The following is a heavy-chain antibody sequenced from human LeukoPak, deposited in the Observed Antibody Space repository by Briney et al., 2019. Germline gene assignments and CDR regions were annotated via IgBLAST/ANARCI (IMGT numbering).Heavy chain of an antibody. V-gene: IGHV3-7*01. Sequence: QAGGSLRLSCTASGFTFSHYWMDWVRQAPGKGLEWVANINQDGSVKYYVDSVKGRFTISRDNTKNSLSLRMDSLRDDDTAVCYCSRSLEYSGQGTLVTVSS. CDR3: SRSLEY. CDR1: GFTFSHYW. CDR2: INQDGSVK. J-gene: IGHJ4*02.